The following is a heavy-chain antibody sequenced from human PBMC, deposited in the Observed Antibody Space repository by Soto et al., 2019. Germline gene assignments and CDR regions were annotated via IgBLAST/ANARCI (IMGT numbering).Heavy chain of an antibody. Sequence: VASVKVSCKASGYTFTSYDINWVRQATGQGLEWMGWMNPNSGNTGYAQKFQGRVTMTRNTSISTAYMELSSLRSEDTAVYYCARVPNDFWNNNWFDPWGQGTLVTSPQ. CDR2: MNPNSGNT. V-gene: IGHV1-8*01. J-gene: IGHJ5*02. CDR3: ARVPNDFWNNNWFDP. D-gene: IGHD3-3*01. CDR1: GYTFTSYD.